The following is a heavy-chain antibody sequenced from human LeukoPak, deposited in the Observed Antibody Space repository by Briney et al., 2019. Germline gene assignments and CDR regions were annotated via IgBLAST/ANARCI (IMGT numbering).Heavy chain of an antibody. V-gene: IGHV4-59*01. CDR2: IFYSGST. Sequence: SETLSLTCTVSGGSISSYYWSWIRQPPGKGLEWIGCIFYSGSTNYNPSLKSRVTISVDTSKNQFFLNLSSVTTADTAVYYCGRGPSYYYGSGTPGFVNAFDIWGQGTMVTVSS. CDR1: GGSISSYY. CDR3: GRGPSYYYGSGTPGFVNAFDI. J-gene: IGHJ3*02. D-gene: IGHD3-10*01.